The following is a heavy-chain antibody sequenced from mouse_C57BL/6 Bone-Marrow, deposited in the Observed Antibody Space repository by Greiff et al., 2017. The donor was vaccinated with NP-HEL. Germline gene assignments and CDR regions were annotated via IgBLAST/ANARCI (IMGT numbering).Heavy chain of an antibody. V-gene: IGHV5-9*01. J-gene: IGHJ2*01. CDR1: GFTFSSYT. D-gene: IGHD1-1*01. CDR3: ARHYGSSLDY. CDR2: ISGGGGNT. Sequence: EVMLVESGGGLVKPGGSLKLSCAASGFTFSSYTMSWVRQTPEKRLEWVATISGGGGNTYYPDSVKGRFTISRDNAKNTLYLQMSSLRSEDTALYYCARHYGSSLDYWGQGTTLTVSS.